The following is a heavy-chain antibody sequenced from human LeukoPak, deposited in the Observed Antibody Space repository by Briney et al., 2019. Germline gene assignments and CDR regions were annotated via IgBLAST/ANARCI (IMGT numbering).Heavy chain of an antibody. Sequence: GASVKVSCKASGFTFTSYDINWVRQAPGQGLEWMGWISAYNGNTNYAQKLQGRVTMTTDTSTSTAYMELRSLRSDDTAVYYCASSHLDLYYYDSSGYYAGAFDYWGQGTLVTVSS. J-gene: IGHJ4*02. CDR1: GFTFTSYD. V-gene: IGHV1-18*01. D-gene: IGHD3-22*01. CDR2: ISAYNGNT. CDR3: ASSHLDLYYYDSSGYYAGAFDY.